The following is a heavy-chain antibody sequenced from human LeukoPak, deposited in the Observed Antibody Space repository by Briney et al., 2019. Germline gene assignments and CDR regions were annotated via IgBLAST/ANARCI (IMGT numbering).Heavy chain of an antibody. V-gene: IGHV1-3*01. CDR1: GYTFTSYA. Sequence: GASVKVSCKASGYTFTSYAMHWVRQPPGQRLEWMGWINAGNGNTKYSQKFQGRVTITRDTSASTAYMELSSLRSEDTAVYYCARDMYTTMATGGWFDPWGQGTLVTVSS. CDR2: INAGNGNT. CDR3: ARDMYTTMATGGWFDP. J-gene: IGHJ5*02. D-gene: IGHD5-18*01.